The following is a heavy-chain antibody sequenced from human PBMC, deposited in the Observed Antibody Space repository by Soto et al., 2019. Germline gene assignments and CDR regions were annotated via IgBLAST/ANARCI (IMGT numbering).Heavy chain of an antibody. CDR3: ARSIAVAGLDY. CDR1: GFTFSTYA. V-gene: IGHV3-30-3*01. Sequence: GGSLGVSCGASGFTFSTYAVHWVRQAPGKGLEWVSVISNDESKKYYADSVKGRFTISRDNSNNTVDLQMNSLRAEDTAVYYCARSIAVAGLDYWGPGTLVTVSS. CDR2: ISNDESKK. J-gene: IGHJ4*02. D-gene: IGHD6-19*01.